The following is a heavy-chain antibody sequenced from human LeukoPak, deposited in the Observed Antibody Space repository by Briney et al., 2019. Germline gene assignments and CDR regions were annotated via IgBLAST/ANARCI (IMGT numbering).Heavy chain of an antibody. D-gene: IGHD6-13*01. CDR3: ARVAIDSSSWYGLYYYYYMDV. CDR2: INWNGGST. J-gene: IGHJ6*03. CDR1: RFTFSSYA. V-gene: IGHV3-20*04. Sequence: GGSLRLSCAASRFTFSSYAMSWVRQAPGKGLEWVSGINWNGGSTGYADSVKGRFTISRDNAKNSLYLQMNSLRAEDTALYYCARVAIDSSSWYGLYYYYYMDVWGKGTTVTVSS.